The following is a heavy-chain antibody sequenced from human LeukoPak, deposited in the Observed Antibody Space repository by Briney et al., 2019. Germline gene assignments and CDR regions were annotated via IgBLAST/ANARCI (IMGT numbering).Heavy chain of an antibody. CDR1: GFTFSSYS. CDR3: ARDYCSSTSCYEDPYFDY. V-gene: IGHV3-21*01. CDR2: ISSSSSYI. Sequence: GGSLRLSCAASGFTFSSYSMNWVRQAPGKGLEWVSSISSSSSYIYYADSVKGRFTISRDNAKNSLYLQMNSLRAEDTAVYYCARDYCSSTSCYEDPYFDYWGQGTLVTVSS. D-gene: IGHD2-2*01. J-gene: IGHJ4*02.